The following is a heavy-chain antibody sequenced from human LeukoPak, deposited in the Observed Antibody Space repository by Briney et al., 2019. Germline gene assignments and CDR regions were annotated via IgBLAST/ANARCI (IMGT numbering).Heavy chain of an antibody. Sequence: ASVKVSCKASGYTFSGYYIHWVRQAPGQGLEWMGWINPNSGGTNSAQKFQGRVTMTRDTSISTAYMELSRLRSDDTAVYYCARREYCSGGSCPTHWFDPWGQGTLVTVSS. CDR2: INPNSGGT. CDR3: ARREYCSGGSCPTHWFDP. CDR1: GYTFSGYY. D-gene: IGHD2-15*01. V-gene: IGHV1-2*02. J-gene: IGHJ5*02.